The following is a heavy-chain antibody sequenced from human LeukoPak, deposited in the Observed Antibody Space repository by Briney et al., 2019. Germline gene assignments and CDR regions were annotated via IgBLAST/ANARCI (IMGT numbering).Heavy chain of an antibody. CDR1: GYTFTSYN. CDR2: MNPNSGNT. CDR3: ARGPSSLLIAAAGTGRGENFDY. D-gene: IGHD6-13*01. J-gene: IGHJ4*02. Sequence: ASVKVSCTASGYTFTSYNINWVRQATGQGLEWMGWMNPNSGNTGYAQKFQGRVTMTRNTSISTAYMQLSSLRSEDTAVYYCARGPSSLLIAAAGTGRGENFDYWGQGTLVTVSS. V-gene: IGHV1-8*01.